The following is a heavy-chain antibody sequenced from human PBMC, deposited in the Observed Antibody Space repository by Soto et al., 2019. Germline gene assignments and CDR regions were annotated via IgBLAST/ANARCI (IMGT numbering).Heavy chain of an antibody. CDR2: IWYDGSNK. V-gene: IGHV3-33*01. CDR3: ARDHGPLGLGSGSFSYYYYMDV. Sequence: GGSLRLSCAASGFTFSSYGMHWVRQAPGKGLEWVAVIWYDGSNKYYADSVKGRFTISRDNSKNTLYLQMNSLRAEDTAVYYCARDHGPLGLGSGSFSYYYYMDVWGKGTTVTVSS. CDR1: GFTFSSYG. J-gene: IGHJ6*03. D-gene: IGHD3-10*01.